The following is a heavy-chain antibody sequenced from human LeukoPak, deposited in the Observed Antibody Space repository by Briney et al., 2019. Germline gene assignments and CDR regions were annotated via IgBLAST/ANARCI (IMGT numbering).Heavy chain of an antibody. Sequence: GASVKVSCKASRYTFTGYYMHWVRQAPGQGLEWMGWMNHNSGNTGYAQKFQGRVTMTRNTSISTAYMELSSLRSEDTAVYYCARGLDPLAKDYWGQGTLVTVSS. D-gene: IGHD3-3*01. CDR3: ARGLDPLAKDY. CDR1: RYTFTGYY. V-gene: IGHV1-8*02. CDR2: MNHNSGNT. J-gene: IGHJ4*02.